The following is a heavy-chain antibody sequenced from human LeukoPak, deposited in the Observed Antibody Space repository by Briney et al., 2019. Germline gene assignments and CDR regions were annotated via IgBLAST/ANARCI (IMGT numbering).Heavy chain of an antibody. V-gene: IGHV4-30-2*01. CDR3: ARMLGGDYYYGMDV. CDR1: GGSISSGGYY. Sequence: PSQTLSFTCTVSGGSISSGGYYWSWVRQPPGKGLEWIGYIYHRGSTYYNPSLKSRVTISVDRSKNQFSLKLNSVTAADTAVYYCARMLGGDYYYGMDVWGQGTTVTVSS. D-gene: IGHD3-16*01. J-gene: IGHJ6*02. CDR2: IYHRGST.